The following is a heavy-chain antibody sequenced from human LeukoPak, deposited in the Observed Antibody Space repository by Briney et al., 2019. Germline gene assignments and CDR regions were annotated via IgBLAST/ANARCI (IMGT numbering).Heavy chain of an antibody. D-gene: IGHD3-3*01. CDR3: ARPYYDFWSGYSGHDAFDI. Sequence: GESLKISCKGSGYSFTSYWIGWVRQMPGKGLEWMGIIYPGDSDTRYSPSFQGQVTISADKSISTAYLQWSSLKASDTVMYYCARPYYDFWSGYSGHDAFDIWGQGTMVTVSS. CDR1: GYSFTSYW. J-gene: IGHJ3*02. V-gene: IGHV5-51*01. CDR2: IYPGDSDT.